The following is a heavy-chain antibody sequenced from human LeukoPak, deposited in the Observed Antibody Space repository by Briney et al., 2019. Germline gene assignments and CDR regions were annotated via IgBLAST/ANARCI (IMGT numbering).Heavy chain of an antibody. CDR2: ISGSGGST. D-gene: IGHD3-22*01. J-gene: IGHJ4*02. CDR1: GFIFSNYA. Sequence: PGGSLRLSCAASGFIFSNYAMIWVCQAPGKGLEWVSAISGSGGSTYYADSVKGRFTISRDNSKNTLYLQMNSLRAEDTAVYYCAKEVIYYDSSGYFDYWGQGTLVTVSS. V-gene: IGHV3-23*01. CDR3: AKEVIYYDSSGYFDY.